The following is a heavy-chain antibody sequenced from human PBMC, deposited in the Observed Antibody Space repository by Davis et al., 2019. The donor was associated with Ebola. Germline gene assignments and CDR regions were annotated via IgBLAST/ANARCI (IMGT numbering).Heavy chain of an antibody. CDR2: ISYGGRT. J-gene: IGHJ4*02. CDR3: AISNLWEVDS. D-gene: IGHD1-26*01. V-gene: IGHV4-31*03. Sequence: MPSETLSLTCTVSGTSMSSGGYYWTWIRQHPGRGLEWIGYISYGGRTSYNPSLKSRITISEDTSKNQFSLQLSSVTAADTAVYYCAISNLWEVDSWGQGSLVTVSS. CDR1: GTSMSSGGYY.